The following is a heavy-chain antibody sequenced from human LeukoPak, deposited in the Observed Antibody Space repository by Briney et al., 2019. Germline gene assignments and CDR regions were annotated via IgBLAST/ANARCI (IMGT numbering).Heavy chain of an antibody. J-gene: IGHJ4*02. CDR3: AKDLMPYSASWPAY. V-gene: IGHV3-48*01. CDR1: GFTFSSYT. Sequence: RSLRLPCAASGFTFSSYTMNWVRQAPGKGLEWVSSISSSSTIYYADSVKGRFTISRDNSKDTLYLQMNSLSAEDTAVYYCAKDLMPYSASWPAYWGQGTLVTVSS. D-gene: IGHD6-13*01. CDR2: ISSSSTI.